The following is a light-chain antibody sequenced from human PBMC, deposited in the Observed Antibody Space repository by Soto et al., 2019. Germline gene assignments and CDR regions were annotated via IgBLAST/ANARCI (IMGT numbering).Light chain of an antibody. V-gene: IGKV3-15*01. Sequence: IVMTQSPVTLSMSPGDRATLSCRASQNVATNVAWYQQKPGQAPRLLIYGASIRATGVPARFSGSGSGTEFTLPIDSLQSEDFAVFYCHQATSGLRTFARGTRVEV. CDR2: GAS. J-gene: IGKJ1*01. CDR1: QNVATN. CDR3: HQATSGLRT.